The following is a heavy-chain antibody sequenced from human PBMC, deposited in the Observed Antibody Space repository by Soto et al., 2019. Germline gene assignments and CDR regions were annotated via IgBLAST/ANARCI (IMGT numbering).Heavy chain of an antibody. V-gene: IGHV4-31*03. J-gene: IGHJ6*02. CDR3: ARSFGEPPYYYHGMDV. Sequence: SETLSLTCTVSGGSISSCGYYWSWIRQHPGKGLEWIGYIYYSGSTYYNPSLKSRVTISVDTSKNQFSLKLSSVTAADTAVYYCARSFGEPPYYYHGMDVWGQGTTVTVSS. CDR2: IYYSGST. CDR1: GGSISSCGYY. D-gene: IGHD3-10*01.